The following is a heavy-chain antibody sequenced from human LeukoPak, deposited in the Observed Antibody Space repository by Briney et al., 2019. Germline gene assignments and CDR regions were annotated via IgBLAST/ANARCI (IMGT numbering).Heavy chain of an antibody. CDR2: IFTSGST. Sequence: SETLSLTCTVVGGSITSDYWSWIRQPAGKGLEWIGRIFTSGSTAYNPSLKSRVTTSLDTSKNQFFLKLSSVTAADTAAYFCSRGGANDLWGQGTLVTVSS. J-gene: IGHJ5*02. CDR1: GGSITSDY. CDR3: SRGGANDL. V-gene: IGHV4-4*07. D-gene: IGHD4/OR15-4a*01.